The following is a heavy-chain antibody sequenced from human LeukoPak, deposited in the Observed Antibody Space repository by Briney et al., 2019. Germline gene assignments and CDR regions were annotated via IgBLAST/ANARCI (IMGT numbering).Heavy chain of an antibody. CDR2: IYHSGST. D-gene: IGHD1-26*01. Sequence: PSETLSLTCTVSGYSISSGYYWGWIRQPPGKGLEWIGSIYHSGSTYYNPSLKSRVTISVDTSKNQFSLKLSSVTAADTAVYYCARVGAVYNWFDPWGQGTLVTVSS. CDR3: ARVGAVYNWFDP. CDR1: GYSISSGYY. J-gene: IGHJ5*02. V-gene: IGHV4-38-2*02.